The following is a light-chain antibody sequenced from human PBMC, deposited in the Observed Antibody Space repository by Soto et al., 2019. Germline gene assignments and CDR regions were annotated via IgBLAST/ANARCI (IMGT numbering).Light chain of an antibody. CDR2: AAS. J-gene: IGKJ4*01. V-gene: IGKV1-27*01. Sequence: DIQMTQSPSSLSAPVGDRVTITCRASQGISNYLAWYQQKPGKVPKLLIYAASTLQSGVPSRFSGSGSGTDFTLTISSLQPEDVATYYCQKYNSAPVLTFGGGTKVEIK. CDR3: QKYNSAPVLT. CDR1: QGISNY.